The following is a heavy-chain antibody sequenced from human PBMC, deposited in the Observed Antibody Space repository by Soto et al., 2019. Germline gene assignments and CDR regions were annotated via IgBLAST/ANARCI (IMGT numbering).Heavy chain of an antibody. J-gene: IGHJ4*02. CDR2: IIPILGIA. V-gene: IGHV1-69*02. CDR1: GGTFSSYT. Sequence: QVQLVQSGAEVKKPGSSVKVSCKASGGTFSSYTISWVRQAPGQGLEWMGRIIPILGIANYAQKFQGRVTITADKSPRTAYMELSRLRSEDTAVYYCSRATGSSSHADYGGQGTLVTVSS. CDR3: SRATGSSSHADY. D-gene: IGHD6-13*01.